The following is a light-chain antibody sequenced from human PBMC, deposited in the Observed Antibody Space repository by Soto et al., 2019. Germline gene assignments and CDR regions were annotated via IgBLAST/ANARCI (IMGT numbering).Light chain of an antibody. Sequence: DIQMTQSPSTLSASVGDRVTITCRASQSISRSLAWYQQNPGKAPKLLIFDASSLESGVPSRFSGSGSGTDFTLTISSLQADDFATYYCQHYNGFLLIFGPGTTVDIK. CDR1: QSISRS. CDR3: QHYNGFLLI. CDR2: DAS. J-gene: IGKJ3*01. V-gene: IGKV1-5*01.